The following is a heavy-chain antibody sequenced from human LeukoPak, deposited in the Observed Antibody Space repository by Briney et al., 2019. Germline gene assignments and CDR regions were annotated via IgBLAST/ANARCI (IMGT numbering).Heavy chain of an antibody. D-gene: IGHD2-21*01. V-gene: IGHV5-51*01. CDR2: IYPGDSDT. J-gene: IGHJ3*02. CDR1: GYSFTSYW. Sequence: GASLKISCKGSGYSFTSYWIGWVRQMPGKGLEWMGIIYPGDSDTRYSPSFQGQVTISADKSISTAYLQWSSLKASDTAMYYCARSGIVVVSLGAFDIWGQGTMVTVSS. CDR3: ARSGIVVVSLGAFDI.